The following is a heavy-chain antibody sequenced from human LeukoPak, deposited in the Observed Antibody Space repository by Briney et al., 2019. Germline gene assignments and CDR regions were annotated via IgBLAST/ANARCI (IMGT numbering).Heavy chain of an antibody. V-gene: IGHV1-2*02. D-gene: IGHD3-10*01. CDR3: ARDGAPLWFGESYYGMDV. Sequence: GASVTVSFTASGYTFTVYYMNWVRQAPGQGLEWMGWINPNSGGTNYAQKFQGRVTMTRDTSISTAYMELSRLRSDDTAVYYCARDGAPLWFGESYYGMDVWGQGTTVTVSS. CDR2: INPNSGGT. J-gene: IGHJ6*02. CDR1: GYTFTVYY.